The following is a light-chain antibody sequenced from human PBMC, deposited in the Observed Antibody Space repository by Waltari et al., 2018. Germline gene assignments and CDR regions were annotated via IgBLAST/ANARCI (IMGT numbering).Light chain of an antibody. CDR1: NSDVGTFDF. CDR3: SSYTSTNSLV. Sequence: QSALTQPASVSGSPGQSITFSSPGINSDVGTFDFVSWYQQHPGKVPKLILYAVTNRPSGVSNRFSGSKSGNTASLTISGLQSEDEADYYCSSYTSTNSLVFGTGTKVTVL. V-gene: IGLV2-14*03. J-gene: IGLJ1*01. CDR2: AVT.